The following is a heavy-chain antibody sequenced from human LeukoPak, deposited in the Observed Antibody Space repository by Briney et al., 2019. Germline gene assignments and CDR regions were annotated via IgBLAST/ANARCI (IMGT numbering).Heavy chain of an antibody. D-gene: IGHD3-22*01. V-gene: IGHV4-34*01. J-gene: IGHJ3*02. CDR1: GGSLSSYY. Sequence: SETLSLTCTVSGGSLSSYYWSWIRQPPGKGLEWIGEINHSGSTNYNPSLKSRVTISVDTSKNQFSLKLSSVTAADTAVYYCARSDSSGYYLGGHAFDIWGQGTMVTVSS. CDR2: INHSGST. CDR3: ARSDSSGYYLGGHAFDI.